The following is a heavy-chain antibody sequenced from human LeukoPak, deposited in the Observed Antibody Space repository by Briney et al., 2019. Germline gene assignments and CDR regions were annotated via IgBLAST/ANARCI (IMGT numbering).Heavy chain of an antibody. J-gene: IGHJ3*02. CDR2: IYYSGST. CDR1: GGSLSSYY. CDR3: ARGYSSSHDAFDI. Sequence: SETLSLTCTVSGGSLSSYYWSWIRQPPGKGLEWIGYIYYSGSTNHNPSLKSRVTISVDTSKNQFSLKLSSVTAADTAVYYCARGYSSSHDAFDIWGQGTMVTVSS. D-gene: IGHD6-13*01. V-gene: IGHV4-59*01.